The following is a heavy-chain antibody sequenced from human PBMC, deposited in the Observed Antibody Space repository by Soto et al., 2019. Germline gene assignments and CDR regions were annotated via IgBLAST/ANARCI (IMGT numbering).Heavy chain of an antibody. V-gene: IGHV1-8*01. D-gene: IGHD6-6*01. CDR2: MNPNSGNT. CDR3: ARGGGLYSSSLPNWFDP. CDR1: GYTFTSYD. J-gene: IGHJ5*02. Sequence: ASVKVSCKASGYTFTSYDINWVRQATGQGLEWMGWMNPNSGNTGYAQKFQGRVTMTRNTSISTAYMGLSSLRSEDTAVYYCARGGGLYSSSLPNWFDPWGQGTLVTVSS.